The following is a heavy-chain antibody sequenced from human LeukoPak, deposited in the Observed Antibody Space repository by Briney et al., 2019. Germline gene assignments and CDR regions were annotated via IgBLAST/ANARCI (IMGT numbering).Heavy chain of an antibody. CDR3: ARQNTPHGNFDY. CDR2: IIPIFGTA. CDR1: GGTFSSYA. D-gene: IGHD1-26*01. V-gene: IGHV1-69*13. Sequence: SVKVSCKASGGTFSSYAISWVRQVPGQGLEWMGGIIPIFGTANYAQKFQGRVTITADESTSTAYMELSSLRSEDTAVYYCARQNTPHGNFDYWGQGTLVTVSS. J-gene: IGHJ4*02.